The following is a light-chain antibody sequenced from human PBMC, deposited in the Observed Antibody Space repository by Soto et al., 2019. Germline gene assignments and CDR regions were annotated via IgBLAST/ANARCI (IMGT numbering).Light chain of an antibody. V-gene: IGKV1-5*03. CDR3: QQYNDYSAWT. CDR2: KAS. J-gene: IGKJ1*01. CDR1: QTISSW. Sequence: DIQMTQSPSTLSGSVGDRVTITCRASQTISSWLAWYQQKPGKAPKLLIYKASTLKNGVPSRFSSTESGTEFTLTISSLRPDDFATYYCQQYNDYSAWTFGQGTKVDIK.